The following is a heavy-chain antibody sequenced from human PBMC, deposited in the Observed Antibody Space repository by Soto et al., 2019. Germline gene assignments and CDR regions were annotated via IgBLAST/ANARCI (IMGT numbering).Heavy chain of an antibody. V-gene: IGHV4-59*08. CDR3: ARRYGGXLDY. J-gene: IGHJ4*02. Sequence: SETLSLSCTVSGGSMSRYDWSWIRQPPGKGLEWIGYIYYSGSTNYNPSLKSRVTISVDTSKNQFSLKLSSVTAADTAVYYCARRYGGXLDYWGQGTLVTVS. CDR2: IYYSGST. D-gene: IGHD4-17*01. CDR1: GGSMSRYD.